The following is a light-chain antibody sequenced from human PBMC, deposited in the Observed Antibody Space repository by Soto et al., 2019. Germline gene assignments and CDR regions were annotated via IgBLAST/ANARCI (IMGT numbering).Light chain of an antibody. CDR1: SSNIGSYT. CDR3: AAWDDSLDGPV. Sequence: QPVLTQPPSASGTPGQTVTISCSGSSSNIGSYTVNWYRQVPGTAPHLLIYTNNQRPSGVPDRFSGSKSGTSASLAISGVQSEDEADYYCAAWDDSLDGPVFGGGTQLTVL. V-gene: IGLV1-44*01. CDR2: TNN. J-gene: IGLJ2*01.